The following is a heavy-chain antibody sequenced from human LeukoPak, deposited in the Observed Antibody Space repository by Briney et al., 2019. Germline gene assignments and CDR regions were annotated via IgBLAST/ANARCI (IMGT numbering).Heavy chain of an antibody. CDR3: ARGEVYLTTPLFDY. D-gene: IGHD2-8*01. V-gene: IGHV4-34*01. Sequence: SESLSLTCGVYGGSFSGYYWSWIRQPPGKGLEWIGEINYSGSSNCNPSLESRVTISVDTSKNQFSLSLSSVTAADTAVYYCARGEVYLTTPLFDYWGQGTLVTVSS. J-gene: IGHJ4*02. CDR2: INYSGSS. CDR1: GGSFSGYY.